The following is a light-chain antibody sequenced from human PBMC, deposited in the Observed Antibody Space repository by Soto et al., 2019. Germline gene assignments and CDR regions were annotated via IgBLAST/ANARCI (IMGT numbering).Light chain of an antibody. Sequence: QSALTQPASVSGSPGQSIAISCTGTRSDVGAYNYVSWYQQHPGKAPKLMISEVTNRPSGVSDRFSGSKSGNTASLTISGLQAEDEADYYCSSFAGSYSPYVFGTGTKLTVL. CDR1: RSDVGAYNY. V-gene: IGLV2-14*01. CDR2: EVT. CDR3: SSFAGSYSPYV. J-gene: IGLJ1*01.